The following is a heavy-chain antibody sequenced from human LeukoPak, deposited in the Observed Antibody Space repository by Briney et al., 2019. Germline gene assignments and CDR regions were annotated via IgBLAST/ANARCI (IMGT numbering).Heavy chain of an antibody. V-gene: IGHV4-4*02. CDR2: IYHSGST. D-gene: IGHD3-22*01. Sequence: SGTLSLTCAVSGGSISSSNWWSWVRQPPGKGLEWIGEIYHSGSTNYNPSLKSRVTISVDKSKNQFSLKLSSVTAADTAVYYCARGDLYYYDSSGYLGSWFDPWGQGTLVTVSS. CDR1: GGSISSSNW. CDR3: ARGDLYYYDSSGYLGSWFDP. J-gene: IGHJ5*02.